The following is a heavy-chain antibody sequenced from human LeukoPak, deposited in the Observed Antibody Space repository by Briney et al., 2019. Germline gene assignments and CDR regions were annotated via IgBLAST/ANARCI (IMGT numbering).Heavy chain of an antibody. CDR3: ARGMQRRSVEFDY. V-gene: IGHV1-2*02. CDR2: INPNSGGT. Sequence: ASVKVSCKASGYTFTGYYMYWVRQAPGQGLEWMGWINPNSGGTNYAQKFQGRVTMTRDTSISTAYMELNRLRCDDTAVYYCARGMQRRSVEFDYWGQGTLVTVSS. CDR1: GYTFTGYY. D-gene: IGHD6-25*01. J-gene: IGHJ4*02.